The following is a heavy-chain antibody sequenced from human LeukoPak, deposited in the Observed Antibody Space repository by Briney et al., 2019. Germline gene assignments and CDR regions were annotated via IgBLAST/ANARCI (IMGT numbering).Heavy chain of an antibody. Sequence: PSETLSLTCAVYGGSFSGYYWSWIRQPPGKGLEWIGEINHSGSTNYNPSLKSRVTISVDTSKNQFSLKLSSVTAADTAMYYCARGNPPLGIDYWGQGTLVTVSS. D-gene: IGHD7-27*01. V-gene: IGHV4-34*01. J-gene: IGHJ4*02. CDR1: GGSFSGYY. CDR3: ARGNPPLGIDY. CDR2: INHSGST.